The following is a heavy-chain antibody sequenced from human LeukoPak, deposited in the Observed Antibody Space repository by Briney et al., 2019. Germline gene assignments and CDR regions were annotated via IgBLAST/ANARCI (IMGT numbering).Heavy chain of an antibody. D-gene: IGHD3-10*01. J-gene: IGHJ6*02. CDR3: ARVGGTNYYYYGMDV. Sequence: PSETLSLTCAVSGGSISSGGYSWSWIRQPPGKGLEWIGYIYHSGSTYYNPSLKSRVTISVDRSKNQFSLKLSSVTAADMAVYYCARVGGTNYYYYGMDVWGQGTTVTVSS. V-gene: IGHV4-30-2*01. CDR1: GGSISSGGYS. CDR2: IYHSGST.